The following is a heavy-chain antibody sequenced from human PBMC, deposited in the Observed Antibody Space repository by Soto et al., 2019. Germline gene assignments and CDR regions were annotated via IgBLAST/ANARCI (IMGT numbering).Heavy chain of an antibody. CDR1: GFTFSDYG. J-gene: IGHJ4*01. CDR2: ILFDGTNK. D-gene: IGHD2-21*01. Sequence: SLRLSCEASGFTFSDYGIYWVRQAPGKGLEWVAVILFDGTNKYYGDSVKGRFTISRDNSKSTVYLQMNSLRADDTAVYYCAKGAVRAYGDYYSAYWGRGTLVTVSS. V-gene: IGHV3-30*18. CDR3: AKGAVRAYGDYYSAY.